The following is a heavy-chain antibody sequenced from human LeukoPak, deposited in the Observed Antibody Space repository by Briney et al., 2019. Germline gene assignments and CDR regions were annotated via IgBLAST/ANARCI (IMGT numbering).Heavy chain of an antibody. CDR3: ARAMPYFYGSIAVPGTIDY. D-gene: IGHD6-19*01. J-gene: IGHJ4*02. CDR1: GETFIHNF. CDR2: INHSGST. Sequence: SGTLSLTCAVYGETFIHNFWTWIRQPPGKGLEWIGQINHSGSTYYNPSLKSRVTILVDTSKNQFSLKLTSVTAADTAVYYCARAMPYFYGSIAVPGTIDYWGQGILVTVSS. V-gene: IGHV4-34*01.